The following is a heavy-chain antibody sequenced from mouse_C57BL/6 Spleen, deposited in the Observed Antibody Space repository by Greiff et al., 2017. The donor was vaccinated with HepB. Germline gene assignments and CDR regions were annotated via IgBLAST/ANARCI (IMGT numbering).Heavy chain of an antibody. D-gene: IGHD1-1*01. CDR1: GYTFTDYY. V-gene: IGHV1-75*01. J-gene: IGHJ4*01. CDR2: IFPGSGST. Sequence: QVQLQQSGPELVKPGASVKISCKASGYTFTDYYINWVKQRPGQGLEWIGWIFPGSGSTYYNEKFKGKATLTVDKSSSTAYMLLSSLTSEDSAVYFCARWPFITTVYYAMDYWGQGTSVTVSS. CDR3: ARWPFITTVYYAMDY.